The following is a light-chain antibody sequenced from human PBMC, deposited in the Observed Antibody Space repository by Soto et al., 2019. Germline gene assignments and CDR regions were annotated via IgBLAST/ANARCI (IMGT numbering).Light chain of an antibody. Sequence: DRPMTQFPSTLSASVGDRVTITCRASQSISPWLAWYQQKPGKAPKILISKASTLQSGVPPRFSGSGSGTAFTLTIGSLQPDDFATDYCQQYERYPMTFGGGTKVEIK. J-gene: IGKJ4*01. CDR1: QSISPW. CDR2: KAS. V-gene: IGKV1-5*03. CDR3: QQYERYPMT.